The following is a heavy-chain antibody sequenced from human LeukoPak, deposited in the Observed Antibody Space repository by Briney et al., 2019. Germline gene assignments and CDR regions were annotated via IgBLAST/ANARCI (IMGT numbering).Heavy chain of an antibody. CDR1: GYTFTSYA. V-gene: IGHV7-4-1*02. Sequence: ASVKVSCKASGYTFTSYAMNWVRQAPGQGLEWMGWTNTNTGNSAHAQGFTGRFVFSLDTSVSTAYLQISGLKAEDTAVYFCARDPARTTVTTDYWGQGTLVTVSS. CDR2: TNTNTGNS. J-gene: IGHJ4*02. D-gene: IGHD4-17*01. CDR3: ARDPARTTVTTDY.